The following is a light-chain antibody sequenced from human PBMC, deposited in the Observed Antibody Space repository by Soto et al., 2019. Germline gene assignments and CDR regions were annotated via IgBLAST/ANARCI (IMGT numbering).Light chain of an antibody. CDR3: QQYDTYST. CDR2: KAS. J-gene: IGKJ1*01. CDR1: QSVGRW. V-gene: IGKV1-5*03. Sequence: DIQMTQSPSTLSASVGDRVTITCRASQSVGRWLAWYQQKPGKAPQVLIYKASTLKYGVPSRFSGSGSGTEFTLTISXLQPDDFATYYCQQYDTYSTFGQGTKVDTK.